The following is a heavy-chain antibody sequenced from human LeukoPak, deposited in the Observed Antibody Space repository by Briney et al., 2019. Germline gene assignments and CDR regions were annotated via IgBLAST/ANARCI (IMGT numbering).Heavy chain of an antibody. Sequence: SETLSLTCTVSGGSISSGDYYWSWIRQPPGKGLEWLGYIYYSGSTYYNPSLKSRVTISVDTSKNQFSLKLSSVTAADTAVYYCARGGLGYSNSWYAVAFDYWGQGTLVTVSS. CDR2: IYYSGST. CDR3: ARGGLGYSNSWYAVAFDY. CDR1: GGSISSGDYY. V-gene: IGHV4-30-4*01. J-gene: IGHJ4*02. D-gene: IGHD6-13*01.